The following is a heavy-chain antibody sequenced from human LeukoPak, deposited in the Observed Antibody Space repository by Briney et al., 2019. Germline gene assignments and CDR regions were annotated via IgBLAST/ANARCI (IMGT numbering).Heavy chain of an antibody. J-gene: IGHJ4*02. D-gene: IGHD1-26*01. Sequence: GGSLRLSCAASGFTFSSYEMSWVRQAPGKGLEWVSLIYSGGNTYYADSVKGRFTISRDNSKNTLSLQMNSLRAEDTAVYYCARFPWGVGGTHWGQGTLVTVSS. CDR1: GFTFSSYE. CDR3: ARFPWGVGGTH. CDR2: IYSGGNT. V-gene: IGHV3-53*01.